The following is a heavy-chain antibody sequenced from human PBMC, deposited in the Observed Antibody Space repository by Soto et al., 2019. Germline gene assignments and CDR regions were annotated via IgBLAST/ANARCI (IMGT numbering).Heavy chain of an antibody. CDR3: ARQRTTVVTQAYIHH. CDR2: IYYSGRT. D-gene: IGHD2-21*02. J-gene: IGHJ4*02. CDR1: GESISSSSYY. Sequence: KSSETLSLTSIVSGESISSSSYYWGRIRQPPGKGLEWIGSIYYSGRTYYNPSFKSRVTISIDTSKNQFSLKLSSVTATDTAVYYCARQRTTVVTQAYIHHRGQRAFVTVFS. V-gene: IGHV4-39*01.